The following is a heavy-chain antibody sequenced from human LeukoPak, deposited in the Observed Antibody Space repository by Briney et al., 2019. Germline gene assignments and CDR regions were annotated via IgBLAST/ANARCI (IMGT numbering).Heavy chain of an antibody. V-gene: IGHV3-30*02. CDR1: GFTFSSHG. D-gene: IGHD6-6*01. CDR3: AKDKGPHISSSDF. Sequence: GGSLRLSCAASGFTFSSHGMHWVRQAPGQGLEWAATIWYGGTKKFYADHVKGRFTISRDNSENMLYLQMSRLTGEDAGTYYCAKDKGPHISSSDFWGQGTVVTVSS. CDR2: IWYGGTKK. J-gene: IGHJ1*01.